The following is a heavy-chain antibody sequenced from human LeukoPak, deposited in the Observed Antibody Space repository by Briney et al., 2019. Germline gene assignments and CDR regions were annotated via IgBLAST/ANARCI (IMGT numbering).Heavy chain of an antibody. Sequence: SETLSLTCTVSGGSISSYYWSWIRQPAGKGLEWIGRIYTSGSTNYNPSLKSRVTMSVDTSKNQLSLKLSSVTAADTAVYYCARDQAVAGTSHFDYWGQGTLVTVSS. CDR2: IYTSGST. CDR3: ARDQAVAGTSHFDY. J-gene: IGHJ4*02. CDR1: GGSISSYY. D-gene: IGHD6-19*01. V-gene: IGHV4-4*07.